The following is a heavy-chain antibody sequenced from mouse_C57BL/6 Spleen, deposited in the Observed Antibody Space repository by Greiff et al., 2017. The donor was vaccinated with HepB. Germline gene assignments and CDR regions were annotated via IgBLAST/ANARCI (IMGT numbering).Heavy chain of an antibody. V-gene: IGHV1-22*01. J-gene: IGHJ1*03. Sequence: EVQLQQSGPELVKPGASVKMSCKASGYTFTDYNMHWVKQSHGKSLEWIGYINPNNGGTSYNQKFKGKATLTVNKSSSTAYMELRSLTSEDSAVYYCARLGDSTWCFDVWGTGTTVTVSS. D-gene: IGHD2-5*01. CDR1: GYTFTDYN. CDR2: INPNNGGT. CDR3: ARLGDSTWCFDV.